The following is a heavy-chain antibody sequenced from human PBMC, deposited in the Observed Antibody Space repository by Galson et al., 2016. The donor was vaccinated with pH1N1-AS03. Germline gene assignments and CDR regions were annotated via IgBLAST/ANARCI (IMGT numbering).Heavy chain of an antibody. D-gene: IGHD2-15*01. J-gene: IGHJ5*02. V-gene: IGHV4-59*02. Sequence: ETLSLTCTVSGVSVRSDYWSWVRQPPGKGLEWIAYISDSGTTNYNPSLKSRVTISVDTSKNQLSLRLSSVTAADTAVYYCAKYCRGTKCYGRFDPWGQGTLVTVSS. CDR3: AKYCRGTKCYGRFDP. CDR2: ISDSGTT. CDR1: GVSVRSDY.